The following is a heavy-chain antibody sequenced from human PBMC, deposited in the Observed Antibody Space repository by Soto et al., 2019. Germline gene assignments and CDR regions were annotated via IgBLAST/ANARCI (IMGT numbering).Heavy chain of an antibody. CDR1: GIPISSYDW. V-gene: IGHV4-4*02. CDR2: IYHNGRT. D-gene: IGHD3-10*01. CDR3: ARGTLIGSSTRNWFDP. Sequence: QVHLEESGPGLVRPSGTLALICNVSGIPISSYDWWTWVRQTPGKGMEWIGEIYHNGRTNYNTSLKSRVSLSVDKSKNQFSLNLQSLTAADTAVYYCARGTLIGSSTRNWFDPWGPGTQVTVSS. J-gene: IGHJ5*02.